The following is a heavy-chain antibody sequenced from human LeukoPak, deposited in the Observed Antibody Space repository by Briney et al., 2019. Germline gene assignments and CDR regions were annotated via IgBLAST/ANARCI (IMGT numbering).Heavy chain of an antibody. CDR2: IYYSGST. CDR3: ARVHPGFYGDWVDAFDI. Sequence: SETLSLTCTVSGGSISSYYWSWIRKPPGKGLEWIGYIYYSGSTNYNPSLKSRVTVSVDTSKNQFSLKLSSVTAADTAVYYCARVHPGFYGDWVDAFDIWGQGTMVTVSS. CDR1: GGSISSYY. J-gene: IGHJ3*02. D-gene: IGHD4-17*01. V-gene: IGHV4-59*01.